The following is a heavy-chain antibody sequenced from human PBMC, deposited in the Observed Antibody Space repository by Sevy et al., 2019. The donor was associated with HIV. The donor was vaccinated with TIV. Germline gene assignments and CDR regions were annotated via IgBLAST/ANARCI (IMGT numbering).Heavy chain of an antibody. D-gene: IGHD3-16*01. CDR3: ARDLGGRFTSVREYGMDV. Sequence: GSLRLSCASSGFTFSDYYMNWFRQAPGKGLEWVSYISGTGGFIIYAGSVRGRFTISRDNSKNSVYLQMNSLRVEDTAVYYCARDLGGRFTSVREYGMDVWGQGTTVTVSS. V-gene: IGHV3-11*01. CDR2: ISGTGGFI. J-gene: IGHJ6*02. CDR1: GFTFSDYY.